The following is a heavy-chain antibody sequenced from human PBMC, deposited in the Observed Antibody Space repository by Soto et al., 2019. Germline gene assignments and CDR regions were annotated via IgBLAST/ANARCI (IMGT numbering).Heavy chain of an antibody. CDR2: MYNTGST. Sequence: QVRLQESGPGLVKPSGTLSLTCTVSGGSISSYYWSWIRQPPGKGLEWIGYMYNTGSTIYNPSLKCRVTISVDTSTHPFSLKLNSVTAADTAVYYCARDLWGYCGADCYPLDVWGQGTTVTVSS. CDR1: GGSISSYY. CDR3: ARDLWGYCGADCYPLDV. J-gene: IGHJ6*02. D-gene: IGHD2-21*02. V-gene: IGHV4-59*01.